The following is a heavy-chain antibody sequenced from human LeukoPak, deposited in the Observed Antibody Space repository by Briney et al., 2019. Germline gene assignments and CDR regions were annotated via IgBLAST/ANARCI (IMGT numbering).Heavy chain of an antibody. CDR3: ARDALYSGSYLEDYYYYMDV. D-gene: IGHD1-26*01. Sequence: SQTLSLTCAISGDSVSSNSAAWNWIRQSPSRGLEWLGRTYYRSKWYNDYAVSVKSRITINPDTSKNQFSLQLNSVTPEDTAVYYCARDALYSGSYLEDYYYYMDVWGKGTTVTVSS. CDR2: TYYRSKWYN. CDR1: GDSVSSNSAA. V-gene: IGHV6-1*01. J-gene: IGHJ6*03.